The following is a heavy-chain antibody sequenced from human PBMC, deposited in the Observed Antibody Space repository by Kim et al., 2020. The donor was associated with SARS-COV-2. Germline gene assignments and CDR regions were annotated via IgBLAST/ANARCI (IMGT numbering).Heavy chain of an antibody. CDR2: IFTDGRT. Sequence: GSLRLSCAPSGFSVRNTYLSWVRQAPGKGLEWLSLIFTDGRTFYADSVKGRFTVSKDSSKDTLYLQMNSLGAEDTAVYLFARAGYYDSSGPYF. CDR1: GFSVRNTY. CDR3: ARAGYYDSSGPYF. V-gene: IGHV3-66*01. J-gene: IGHJ2*01. D-gene: IGHD3-22*01.